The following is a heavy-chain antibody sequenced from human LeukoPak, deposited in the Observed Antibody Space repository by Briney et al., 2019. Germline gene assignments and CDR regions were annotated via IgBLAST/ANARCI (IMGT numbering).Heavy chain of an antibody. CDR1: GYTFTGYY. D-gene: IGHD1-26*01. CDR2: INPNSGGT. Sequence: ASVTVSCKASGYTFTGYYMHWVRQAPGQGLEWMGWINPNSGGTNYAQKFQGRVTMTRDTSISTAYMELSRLRSDDTAVYYCARDGPWGATNLLDYWGQGTLVTVSS. CDR3: ARDGPWGATNLLDY. J-gene: IGHJ4*02. V-gene: IGHV1-2*02.